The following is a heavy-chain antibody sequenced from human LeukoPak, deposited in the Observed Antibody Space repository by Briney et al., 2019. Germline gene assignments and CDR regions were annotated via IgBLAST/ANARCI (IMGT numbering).Heavy chain of an antibody. V-gene: IGHV4-34*01. Sequence: SETLSLTCAVYGGSFSGYYWSWIRQPPGKGLEWIGEINHSGNTNYNPSLKSRVTISVDTSKNQFSLKLSSVTAADTAVYYCARGGISHYWGQGTLVTVSS. CDR1: GGSFSGYY. CDR2: INHSGNT. J-gene: IGHJ4*02. D-gene: IGHD2-15*01. CDR3: ARGGISHY.